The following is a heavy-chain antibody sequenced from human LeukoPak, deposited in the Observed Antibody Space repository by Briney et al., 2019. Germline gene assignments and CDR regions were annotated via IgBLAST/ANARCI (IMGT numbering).Heavy chain of an antibody. CDR1: GFTFDDYA. V-gene: IGHV3-23*01. J-gene: IGHJ5*02. CDR2: ISGSGGST. D-gene: IGHD2-2*01. CDR3: AKVSIPQLPPPAFDP. Sequence: GRSLRLSCAASGFTFDDYAMHWVRQAPGKGLEWVSAISGSGGSTYYADSVKGRFTISRDNSKNTLYLQMNSLRAEDTAVYYCAKVSIPQLPPPAFDPWGQGTLVTVSS.